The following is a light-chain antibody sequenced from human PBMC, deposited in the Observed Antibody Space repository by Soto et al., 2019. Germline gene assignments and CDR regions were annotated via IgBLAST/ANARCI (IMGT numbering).Light chain of an antibody. V-gene: IGKV1-39*01. Sequence: DIQMAQSPSSLSASVGDRVTITCRASQSISNYLNWYQQKPGKAPKLLISAASSLQSGVPSRFSGSGSGTDFTLTISSLQPEDFATYYCQQSYSTPKTFGQGTKVGIK. CDR3: QQSYSTPKT. J-gene: IGKJ1*01. CDR1: QSISNY. CDR2: AAS.